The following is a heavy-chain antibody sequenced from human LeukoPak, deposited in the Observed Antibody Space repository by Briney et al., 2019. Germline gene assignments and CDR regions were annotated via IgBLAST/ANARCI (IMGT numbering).Heavy chain of an antibody. CDR1: GGSFSGYY. J-gene: IGHJ4*02. D-gene: IGHD3-22*01. Sequence: PSETLSLTCAVYGGSFSGYYWSWICQPPGKGLEWIGEINHSGSTNYNPSLKSRVTISVDTSKNQFSLKLSSVTAADTAVYFCARGPPTDYYDSSGFYYVFDYWGQGTLVTVSS. CDR2: INHSGST. V-gene: IGHV4-34*01. CDR3: ARGPPTDYYDSSGFYYVFDY.